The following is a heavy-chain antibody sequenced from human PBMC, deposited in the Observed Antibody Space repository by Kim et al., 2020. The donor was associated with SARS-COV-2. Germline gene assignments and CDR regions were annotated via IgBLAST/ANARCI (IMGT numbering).Heavy chain of an antibody. CDR3: ARGDTAMGQQYIDY. CDR2: IYYSGST. D-gene: IGHD5-18*01. V-gene: IGHV4-59*01. J-gene: IGHJ4*02. Sequence: SETLSLTCTVSGGSISSYYWSWIRQPPGKGLEWIGYIYYSGSTNYNPSPKSRVTISVDTSKNQFSLMQSSVTDADTSVYYCARGDTAMGQQYIDYWGQGTLVTVSS. CDR1: GGSISSYY.